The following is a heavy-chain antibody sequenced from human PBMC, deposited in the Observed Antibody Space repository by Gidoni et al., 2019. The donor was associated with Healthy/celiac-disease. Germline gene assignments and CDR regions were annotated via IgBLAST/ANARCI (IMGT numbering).Heavy chain of an antibody. J-gene: IGHJ4*02. D-gene: IGHD6-6*01. V-gene: IGHV4-34*01. CDR2: INHSGST. CDR3: ARVRVAARRTKFDY. Sequence: QVQLQQWGAGLLKPSETLSLTCAVYGGSFSGYYWSWIRQPPGKGLEWIGEINHSGSTNYNPSLKSRVTISVDTSKNQFSLKLSSVTAADTAVYYCARVRVAARRTKFDYWGQGTLVTVSS. CDR1: GGSFSGYY.